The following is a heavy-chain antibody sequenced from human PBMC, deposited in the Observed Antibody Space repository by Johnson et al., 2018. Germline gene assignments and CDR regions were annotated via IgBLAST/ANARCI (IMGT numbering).Heavy chain of an antibody. Sequence: EVQLLESGGGLVQPGRSLRLSCAASGFSLHDYAMHWVRQAPGKGLEWVSSISWNSGRIGYADSVKGRFTISRDNAKNSLYLQMNSLTVEETALYYCARDAGYGGLSGFFYMDVGGKGTTVTVSS. V-gene: IGHV3-9*01. CDR3: ARDAGYGGLSGFFYMDV. CDR1: GFSLHDYA. J-gene: IGHJ6*03. CDR2: ISWNSGRI. D-gene: IGHD4-23*01.